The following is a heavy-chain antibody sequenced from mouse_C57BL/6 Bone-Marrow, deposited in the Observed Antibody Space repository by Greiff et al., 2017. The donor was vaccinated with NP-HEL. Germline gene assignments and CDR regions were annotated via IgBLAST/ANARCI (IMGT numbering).Heavy chain of an antibody. CDR3: ASNRRWNYGTQYYAMDY. J-gene: IGHJ4*01. Sequence: QVQLQQSGAELAKPGASVKLSCKASGYTFTSYWMHWVKQRPGQGLEWIGYINPSSGYTKYNQKFKDKATLTADKSSSTAYMQLSSLTYEDSAVYYCASNRRWNYGTQYYAMDYWGQGTSVTVSS. D-gene: IGHD1-1*01. CDR2: INPSSGYT. V-gene: IGHV1-7*01. CDR1: GYTFTSYW.